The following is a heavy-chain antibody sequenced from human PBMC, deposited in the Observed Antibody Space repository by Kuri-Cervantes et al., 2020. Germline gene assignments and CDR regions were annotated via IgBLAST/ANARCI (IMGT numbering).Heavy chain of an antibody. J-gene: IGHJ3*02. CDR1: GFTVSVNY. Sequence: GESLKISCAVSGFTVSVNYMTWVRQAPEKGLEWVSLIYKDGKTDYADSVKGRFTISRDNSKNTLYLQMNSLRAEDTAVYYCAKDSYGGIHPDAFDIWGQGTMVTVSS. V-gene: IGHV3-66*02. D-gene: IGHD4-23*01. CDR2: IYKDGKT. CDR3: AKDSYGGIHPDAFDI.